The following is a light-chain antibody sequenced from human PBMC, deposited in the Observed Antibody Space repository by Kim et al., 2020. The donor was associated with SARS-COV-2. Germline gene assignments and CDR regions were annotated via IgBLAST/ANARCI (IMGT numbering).Light chain of an antibody. V-gene: IGLV2-11*01. CDR3: CSYAGSYTLV. J-gene: IGLJ2*01. CDR1: SSDVGGYNY. CDR2: DVS. Sequence: QSALTQPRSVSGSPGQSVTISCTGTSSDVGGYNYVSWYQQHPGKAPKLMIYDVSKRPSGVPDRFSGSKSGNTASLTLSGLQAEGEADYYCCSYAGSYTLVFGGGTKLTVL.